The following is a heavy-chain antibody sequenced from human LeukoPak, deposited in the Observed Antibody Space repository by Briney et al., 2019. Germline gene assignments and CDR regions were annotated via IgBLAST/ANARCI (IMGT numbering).Heavy chain of an antibody. CDR1: GYSISSGYY. CDR2: IYYSGST. V-gene: IGHV4-38-2*02. Sequence: SETLSLTCTVSGYSISSGYYWGWIRQPPGKGLEWIGSIYYSGSTYYNPSLKSRVTISVDTSKNQFSLKLSSVTAADTAVYYCARDGRELPFYFDYWGQGTLVTVSS. D-gene: IGHD1-7*01. J-gene: IGHJ4*02. CDR3: ARDGRELPFYFDY.